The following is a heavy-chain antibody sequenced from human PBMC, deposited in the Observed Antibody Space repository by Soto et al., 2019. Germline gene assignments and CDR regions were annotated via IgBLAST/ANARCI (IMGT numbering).Heavy chain of an antibody. D-gene: IGHD3-10*01. CDR1: GYTFTSYD. CDR3: ARGINYYASGDDAFDI. CDR2: MNPNSGNT. Sequence: QVQLVQSGAEVKKPGASVKVSCKASGYTFTSYDINWVRQATGQGLEWMGWMNPNSGNTGYAQKFQGRFTMTRNTAISTAYTELSSMRSKDTAVYYCARGINYYASGDDAFDIWGQGTMVTVSS. J-gene: IGHJ3*02. V-gene: IGHV1-8*01.